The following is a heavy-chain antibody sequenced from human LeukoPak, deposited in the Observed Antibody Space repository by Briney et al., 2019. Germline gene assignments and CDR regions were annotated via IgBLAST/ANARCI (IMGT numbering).Heavy chain of an antibody. Sequence: ASVKVSCKASGYTFTDYYIHWVRQAPGQGLEWMGWINPNSGGTNYAQKFQGRVTMTRDTSTSTVYMELSSLRSEDTAVYYCARSYSYGYDYWGQGTLVTVSS. J-gene: IGHJ4*02. V-gene: IGHV1-2*02. CDR1: GYTFTDYY. D-gene: IGHD5-18*01. CDR2: INPNSGGT. CDR3: ARSYSYGYDY.